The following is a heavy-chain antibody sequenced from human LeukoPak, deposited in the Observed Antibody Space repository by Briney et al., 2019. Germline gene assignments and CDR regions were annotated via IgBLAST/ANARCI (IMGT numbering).Heavy chain of an antibody. D-gene: IGHD3-10*01. CDR2: ISGSGGST. CDR1: GFTFSSYA. Sequence: GGSLRLSCAASGFTFSSYAMSWVRQAPGKGLEWVSAISGSGGSTYYADSVKGRFTISRDNSKNTLYLQMNSLRAEDTAVYYCAKGGLYYYGSGRFENWGQGTLVTVSS. V-gene: IGHV3-23*01. CDR3: AKGGLYYYGSGRFEN. J-gene: IGHJ5*02.